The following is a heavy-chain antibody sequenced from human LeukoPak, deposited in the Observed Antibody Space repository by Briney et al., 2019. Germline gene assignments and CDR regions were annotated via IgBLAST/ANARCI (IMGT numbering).Heavy chain of an antibody. CDR1: GGTFSSYA. CDR3: ARSPRPIHSIEESTIFGVVIGAFDI. V-gene: IGHV1-69*05. D-gene: IGHD3-3*01. CDR2: IIPIFGTA. Sequence: SVKVSCKASGGTFSSYAISWVRRAPGQGLEWMGGIIPIFGTANYAQKFQGRVTITTDESTSTAYMELSSLRSEDTAVYYCARSPRPIHSIEESTIFGVVIGAFDIWGQGTMVTVSS. J-gene: IGHJ3*02.